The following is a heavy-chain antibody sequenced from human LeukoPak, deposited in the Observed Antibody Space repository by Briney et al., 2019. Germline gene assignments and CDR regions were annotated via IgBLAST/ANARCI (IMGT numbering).Heavy chain of an antibody. D-gene: IGHD3-10*01. CDR2: LSYTGNL. CDR1: RGSINNNYY. Sequence: SKTLSLTCIVSRGSINNNYYWGWIRQPPGKGLEWIGSLSYTGNLYSNPSLTGRVTISLDTSKNQFSLKLTSVTAADTAVYYCARVGQLIVWFRDDVGGLGTLVTVSS. CDR3: ARVGQLIVWFRDDV. J-gene: IGHJ4*02. V-gene: IGHV4-39*07.